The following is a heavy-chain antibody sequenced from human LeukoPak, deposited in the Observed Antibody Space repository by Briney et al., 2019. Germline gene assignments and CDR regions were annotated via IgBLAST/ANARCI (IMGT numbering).Heavy chain of an antibody. V-gene: IGHV3-21*01. Sequence: PGGSLRLSCAASGFTFSTYSMNWVRQAPGKGLEWVSFISSSSSYIYYADSEKGRFTISRANAKNSLYLQMNSLRAEDTAVYYCARAGGGYHDYWGQGTLVTVSS. J-gene: IGHJ4*02. CDR3: ARAGGGYHDY. CDR1: GFTFSTYS. CDR2: ISSSSSYI. D-gene: IGHD5-12*01.